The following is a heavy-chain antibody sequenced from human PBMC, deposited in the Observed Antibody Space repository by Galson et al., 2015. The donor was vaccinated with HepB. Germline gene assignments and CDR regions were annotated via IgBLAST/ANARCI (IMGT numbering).Heavy chain of an antibody. V-gene: IGHV3-30*04. CDR1: GFTFSSYA. Sequence: SLRLSCAASGFTFSSYAMHWVRQAPGKGLEWVAVISYDGSNKYYADSVKGRFTISRDNSKNTLYLQMNSLRAEDTAVYYCASFITMIVGGGGYWGQGTLVTVSS. J-gene: IGHJ4*02. CDR2: ISYDGSNK. D-gene: IGHD3-22*01. CDR3: ASFITMIVGGGGY.